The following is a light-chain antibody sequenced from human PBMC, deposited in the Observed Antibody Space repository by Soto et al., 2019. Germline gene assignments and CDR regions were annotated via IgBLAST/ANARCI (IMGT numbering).Light chain of an antibody. CDR1: QSVQTW. CDR3: QQSYSTPPIT. CDR2: AAS. J-gene: IGKJ5*01. Sequence: DIQITQSPSSLSASVGDGVTITCQASQSVQTWLAWFQQKPGKAPKLLIYAASSLQSGVPSRFSGSGSGTDFTLTISSLQPEDFATYYCQQSYSTPPITFGQGTRLEIK. V-gene: IGKV1-39*01.